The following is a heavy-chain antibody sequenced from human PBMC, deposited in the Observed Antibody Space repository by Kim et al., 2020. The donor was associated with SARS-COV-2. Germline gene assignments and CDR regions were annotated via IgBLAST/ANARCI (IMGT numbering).Heavy chain of an antibody. CDR3: ARDFMVAPHFDY. J-gene: IGHJ4*02. CDR2: YN. V-gene: IGHV6-1*01. D-gene: IGHD3-10*01. Sequence: YNDCAVSVKSRITINPDTSKNQFSLHLNSVTPEDTAIYYCARDFMVAPHFDYWGQGTLVTVSS.